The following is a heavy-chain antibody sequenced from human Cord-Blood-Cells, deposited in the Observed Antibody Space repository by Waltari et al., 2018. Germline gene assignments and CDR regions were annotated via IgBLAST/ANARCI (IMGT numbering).Heavy chain of an antibody. D-gene: IGHD3-3*01. Sequence: QVQLVQSGAEVKKPGASVKVSCKASGYTFTSYDINWVRQATGQGLEWMGWMNPNSGNTGYAQKCQGRVTITRNTSISTAYMELSSLRSEDTAVYYCARGGGTYPDYDFWSGYYKAWFDPWGQGTLVTVSS. J-gene: IGHJ5*02. V-gene: IGHV1-8*03. CDR2: MNPNSGNT. CDR3: ARGGGTYPDYDFWSGYYKAWFDP. CDR1: GYTFTSYD.